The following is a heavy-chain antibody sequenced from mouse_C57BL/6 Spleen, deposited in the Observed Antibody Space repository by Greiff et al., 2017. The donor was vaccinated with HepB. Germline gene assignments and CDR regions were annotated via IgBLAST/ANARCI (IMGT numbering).Heavy chain of an antibody. J-gene: IGHJ3*01. V-gene: IGHV5-15*01. CDR2: ISNLAYSI. Sequence: EVKLQESGGGLVQPGGSLKLSCAASGFTFSDYGMAWVRQAPRKGPEWVAFISNLAYSIYYADTVTGRFTISRENAKNTLYLEMSSLRSEDTAMYYCARQGSNSFAYWGQGTLVTVSA. D-gene: IGHD2-5*01. CDR3: ARQGSNSFAY. CDR1: GFTFSDYG.